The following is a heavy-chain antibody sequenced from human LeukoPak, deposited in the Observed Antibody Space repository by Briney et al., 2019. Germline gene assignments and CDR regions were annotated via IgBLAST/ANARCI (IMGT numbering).Heavy chain of an antibody. D-gene: IGHD5-18*01. J-gene: IGHJ4*02. CDR3: ARHGGYSYGYCFDY. Sequence: GYIYYSGSTNYNPSLKSRVTISVDTSKNQFSLKLSSVTAADTAVYYCARHGGYSYGYCFDYWGQGTLVTVSS. V-gene: IGHV4-59*08. CDR2: IYYSGST.